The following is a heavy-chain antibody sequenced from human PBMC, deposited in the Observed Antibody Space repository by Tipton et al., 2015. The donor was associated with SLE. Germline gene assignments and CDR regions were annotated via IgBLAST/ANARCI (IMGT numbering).Heavy chain of an antibody. V-gene: IGHV4-30-2*01. CDR2: IYHSGST. Sequence: TLSLTCAVSGGSISSGGYSWSWIRQPPGKGLEWIGYIYHSGSTYYNPSLKSRVTISVDRSKNQFSLKLSSVTAADTAVYYCAREITMVRGVIIPIGAFDIWGQGTMVTVSS. CDR1: GGSISSGGYS. D-gene: IGHD3-10*01. J-gene: IGHJ3*02. CDR3: AREITMVRGVIIPIGAFDI.